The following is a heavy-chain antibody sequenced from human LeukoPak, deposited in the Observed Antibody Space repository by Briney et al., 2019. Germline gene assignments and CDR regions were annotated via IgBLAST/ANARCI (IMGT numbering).Heavy chain of an antibody. CDR1: GFTFSSYA. V-gene: IGHV3-23*01. CDR2: ISGSGGST. CDR3: AKDRGVVPVTGYFDY. Sequence: GGSLRLSCAASGFTFSSYAMSWVRQAPGKALEWVSAISGSGGSTYYADSVKGRFTISRDNSKNTLYLQMNSLRAEDTAVYYCAKDRGVVPVTGYFDYWGQGTLVTVSS. D-gene: IGHD2-2*01. J-gene: IGHJ4*02.